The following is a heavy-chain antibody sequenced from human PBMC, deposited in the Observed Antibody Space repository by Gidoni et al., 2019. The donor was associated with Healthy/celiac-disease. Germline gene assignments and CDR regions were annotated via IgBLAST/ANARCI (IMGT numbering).Heavy chain of an antibody. Sequence: VQLVESGGGLVQPGRSLRLSCTASGFTFGDYAMSWFRQAPGKGLEWVGFIRSRAYGRTTEYAASVKGRFTISRDDFKSIAYLQMNSLKTEDTAVYYCTRSGRYVYYDRIYYFDYWGQGTLVTVSS. J-gene: IGHJ4*02. V-gene: IGHV3-49*03. CDR3: TRSGRYVYYDRIYYFDY. CDR1: GFTFGDYA. D-gene: IGHD3-22*01. CDR2: IRSRAYGRTT.